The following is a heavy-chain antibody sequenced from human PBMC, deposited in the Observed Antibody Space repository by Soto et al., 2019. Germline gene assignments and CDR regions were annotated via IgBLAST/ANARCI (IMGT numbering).Heavy chain of an antibody. J-gene: IGHJ3*02. V-gene: IGHV3-23*01. D-gene: IGHD3-3*01. CDR1: GFTFSSYA. CDR3: AKDTPHGFWSGNDAFDI. Sequence: GGSLRLSCAASGFTFSSYAMSWVRQGPGKGLEWVSAISGSGVSTYYADSVKGRFTISRDNSKNTLYMQMNSLRAEDTAVYYCAKDTPHGFWSGNDAFDIWGQGTMLTVSS. CDR2: ISGSGVST.